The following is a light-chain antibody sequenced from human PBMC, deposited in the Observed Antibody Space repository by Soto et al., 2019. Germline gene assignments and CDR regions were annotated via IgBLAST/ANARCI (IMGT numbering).Light chain of an antibody. J-gene: IGLJ1*01. CDR3: QVWDSSTDDLYV. CDR2: ADS. CDR1: NIGSNS. V-gene: IGLV3-21*02. Sequence: SYELTQPPSVSVAPGQTAIVTCDGNNIGSNSVHWYQQKPGRAPVLVVYADSDRPSGVPERFPGSNSGNTATLTISRVEAGDEADYYCQVWDSSTDDLYVFGPGTKVTVL.